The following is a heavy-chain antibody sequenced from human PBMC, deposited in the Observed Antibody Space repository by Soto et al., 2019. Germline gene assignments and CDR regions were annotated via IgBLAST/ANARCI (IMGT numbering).Heavy chain of an antibody. Sequence: GESLKISCKGSGYDFTSYWIGWVRQMPWKGLEWMGIIYPGGSDTRYSPSFQGQVTISADKSINTAYLQWSSLKASDTAMYYCARRGYCSCSIRLQKRCIDFWGQGTLLTGS. D-gene: IGHD2-2*01. CDR3: ARRGYCSCSIRLQKRCIDF. CDR2: IYPGGSDT. J-gene: IGHJ4*03. V-gene: IGHV5-51*01. CDR1: GYDFTSYW.